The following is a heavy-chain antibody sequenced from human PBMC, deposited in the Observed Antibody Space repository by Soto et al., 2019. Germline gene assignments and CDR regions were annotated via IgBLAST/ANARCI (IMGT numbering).Heavy chain of an antibody. Sequence: GASVKVSCKASGCTFSSYAISWVRQAPGQGLEWMGGIIPIFGTANYAQKFQGRVTITADESTSTAYMELSSLRSEDTAVYYCAVQSTRVSSECWGQGTLVTGSS. J-gene: IGHJ1*01. V-gene: IGHV1-69*13. CDR1: GCTFSSYA. CDR2: IIPIFGTA. CDR3: AVQSTRVSSEC.